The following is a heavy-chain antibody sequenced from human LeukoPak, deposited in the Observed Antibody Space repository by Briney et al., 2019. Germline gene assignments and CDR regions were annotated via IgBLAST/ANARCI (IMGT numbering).Heavy chain of an antibody. J-gene: IGHJ4*02. D-gene: IGHD6-13*01. V-gene: IGHV3-74*01. Sequence: PGGSLRLSCAASGFTFSSYWMHWVRQAPGKGLAWVSRINNDGSSTTHADSVKGRFTISRDNAKNTMYLQMDSLKVEGTAVYYCARGHPMAAVGTAGYWGQGTLVTVSS. CDR1: GFTFSSYW. CDR3: ARGHPMAAVGTAGY. CDR2: INNDGSST.